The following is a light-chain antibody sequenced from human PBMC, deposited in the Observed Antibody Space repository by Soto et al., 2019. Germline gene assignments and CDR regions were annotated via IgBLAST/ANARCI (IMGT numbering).Light chain of an antibody. V-gene: IGKV1-39*01. J-gene: IGKJ2*01. CDR1: QYISNY. Sequence: DIKMTQSPSSLSASVGDRDTITCRASQYISNYLNWYQQKSGTAPKLLIHTASTLQSGVPSRFSGRGSGPDFTLTISSVQPDDFAIYFCQQSYSTPQTFGQGTTLEIK. CDR2: TAS. CDR3: QQSYSTPQT.